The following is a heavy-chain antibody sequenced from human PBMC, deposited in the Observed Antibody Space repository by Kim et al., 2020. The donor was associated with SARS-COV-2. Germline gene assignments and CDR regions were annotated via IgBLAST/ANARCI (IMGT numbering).Heavy chain of an antibody. V-gene: IGHV3-74*01. CDR1: GFTFSSYW. CDR3: ARDGATWGLWTGKYNNYYMDV. J-gene: IGHJ6*03. Sequence: GGSLRLSCAASGFTFSSYWMHWVRQAPGKGLVWVSRIKSDGSDISYADSVRGRFTISRDNAKNTVYLQMNSLRAEDTAVYFCARDGATWGLWTGKYNNYYMDVWGKGTTVTVSS. D-gene: IGHD3-9*01. CDR2: IKSDGSDI.